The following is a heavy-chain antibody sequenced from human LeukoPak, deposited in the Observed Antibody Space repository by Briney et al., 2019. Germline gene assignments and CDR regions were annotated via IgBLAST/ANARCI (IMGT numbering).Heavy chain of an antibody. CDR2: INTRSNYI. V-gene: IGHV3-21*01. J-gene: IGHJ6*03. Sequence: GGSLRLSCAASGFTFSTYSMNWVRQTPEKGLEWVSSINTRSNYIYYADSVKGRFTISRDNAKNLVYLQMNSLRADDTAVFFCARIAAMLRGAYSFYYMEVWGKGTTVTVSS. CDR3: ARIAAMLRGAYSFYYMEV. D-gene: IGHD3-10*01. CDR1: GFTFSTYS.